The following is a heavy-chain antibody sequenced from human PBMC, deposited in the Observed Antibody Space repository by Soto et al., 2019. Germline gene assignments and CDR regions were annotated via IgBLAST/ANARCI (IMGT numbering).Heavy chain of an antibody. V-gene: IGHV1-69*12. D-gene: IGHD5-18*01. CDR2: IIPIFGTA. CDR1: GGTFSSYA. Sequence: QVQLVQSGAEVKKPGSSVKVSCKASGGTFSSYAISWVRQAPGQGLEWMGGIIPIFGTANYAQKFQGRVTITADESTSTAYMELSSLRSEDTAVYYCARRGYSYASGLYYYYYDGTDVWGQGTTVTVSS. J-gene: IGHJ6*02. CDR3: ARRGYSYASGLYYYYYDGTDV.